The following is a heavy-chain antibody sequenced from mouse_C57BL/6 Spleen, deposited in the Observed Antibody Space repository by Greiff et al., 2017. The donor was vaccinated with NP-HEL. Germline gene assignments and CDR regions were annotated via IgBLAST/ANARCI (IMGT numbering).Heavy chain of an antibody. D-gene: IGHD2-5*01. Sequence: EVMLVESGGGLVQPGGSLKLSCAASGFTFSDYYMYWVRQTPEKRLEWVAYISNGGGSTYYPDTVKGRFTISRDNAKNTLYLQMSRLKSEDTAMYYCARLAYYSNYESYYAMDYWGQGTSVTVSS. CDR3: ARLAYYSNYESYYAMDY. V-gene: IGHV5-12*01. CDR2: ISNGGGST. J-gene: IGHJ4*01. CDR1: GFTFSDYY.